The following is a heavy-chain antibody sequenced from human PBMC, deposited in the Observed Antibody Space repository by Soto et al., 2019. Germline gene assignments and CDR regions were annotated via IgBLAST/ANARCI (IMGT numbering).Heavy chain of an antibody. V-gene: IGHV3-23*01. CDR2: ISGGIGST. CDR1: GFSFGTYA. J-gene: IGHJ4*02. Sequence: GGSLRLSCVASGFSFGTYAMTWVRQVPGKGLEWVSTISGGIGSTFYADSVKGRFTVSRDTSKNTLSLQLDSLRAEDTAVYYCARGVPVGAIGRFYFDSWGQGTLVTVSS. D-gene: IGHD1-26*01. CDR3: ARGVPVGAIGRFYFDS.